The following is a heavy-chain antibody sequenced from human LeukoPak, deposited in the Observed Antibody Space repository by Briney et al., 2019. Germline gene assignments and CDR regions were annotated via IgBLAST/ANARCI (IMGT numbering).Heavy chain of an antibody. Sequence: GGSLRLSCAASGFTFNSYSMNWVRQAPGKGLEWVSYISSSSSTIYYADSVKGRFTISRDNAKNTLYLQMNSLRAEDTAVYYCARDIVGANYYYYYMDVWGKGTTVTVSS. CDR3: ARDIVGANYYYYYMDV. J-gene: IGHJ6*03. CDR2: ISSSSSTI. D-gene: IGHD1-26*01. V-gene: IGHV3-48*04. CDR1: GFTFNSYS.